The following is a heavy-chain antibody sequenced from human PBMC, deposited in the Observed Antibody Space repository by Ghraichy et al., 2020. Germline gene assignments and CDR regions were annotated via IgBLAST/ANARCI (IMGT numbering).Heavy chain of an antibody. CDR1: GGSFSGYY. CDR2: INHSGST. Sequence: SETLSLTCAVYGGSFSGYYWSWIRQPPGKGLEWIGEINHSGSTNYNPSLKSRVTISVDTSKNQFSLKLSSVTAADTAVYYCARGPHGDYLVLWGQGTLVTVSS. V-gene: IGHV4-34*01. CDR3: ARGPHGDYLVL. D-gene: IGHD4-17*01. J-gene: IGHJ4*02.